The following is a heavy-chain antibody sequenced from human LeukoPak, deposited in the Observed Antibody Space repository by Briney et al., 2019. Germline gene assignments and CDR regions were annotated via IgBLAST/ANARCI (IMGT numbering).Heavy chain of an antibody. CDR1: GFTFSNAW. V-gene: IGHV3-49*04. CDR2: IRSNNYGGTT. Sequence: PGGSLRLSWAASGFTFSNAWMSWVRQAPGKGLEWVGFIRSNNYGGTTKYAASVKGRFAISRDDSKGIAYLQMNSLKTEDTAVYYCTRDLRFDYWGPGTLVSVSS. CDR3: TRDLRFDY. J-gene: IGHJ4*02.